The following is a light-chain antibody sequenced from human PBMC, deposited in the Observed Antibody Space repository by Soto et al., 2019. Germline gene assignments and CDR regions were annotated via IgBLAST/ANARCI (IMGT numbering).Light chain of an antibody. V-gene: IGKV1-9*01. CDR2: SAS. CDR3: QQLDRYPFT. J-gene: IGKJ4*01. CDR1: LDIRGY. Sequence: DIQLTQSPSFLSASVGDRVTITCRASLDIRGYLAWYQQKPGKVPRLLIYSASTLQSGVPSRFSGSGSGTEITLTISSLQPEDFASYYCQQLDRYPFTFGGGTKVDIK.